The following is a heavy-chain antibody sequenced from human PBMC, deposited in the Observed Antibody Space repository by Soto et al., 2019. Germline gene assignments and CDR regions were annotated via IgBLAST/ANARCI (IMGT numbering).Heavy chain of an antibody. CDR3: ASDIRDGYKPRLGWCDP. Sequence: QVQLVQSGAEVKKPGSSVKVSCKASGGTFSSYAISWVRQAPGQGLEWMGGIIPIFGTANYAQKFQGRVTITADEPTSPAYMERSTVRSEDNAVYHCASDIRDGYKPRLGWCDPWGQETLVTVAS. J-gene: IGHJ5*02. CDR1: GGTFSSYA. V-gene: IGHV1-69*12. CDR2: IIPIFGTA. D-gene: IGHD3-16*01.